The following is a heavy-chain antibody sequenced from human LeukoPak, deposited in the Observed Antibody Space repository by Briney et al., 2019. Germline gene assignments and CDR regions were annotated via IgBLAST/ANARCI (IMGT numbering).Heavy chain of an antibody. V-gene: IGHV3-21*01. CDR2: ISSSSSYI. D-gene: IGHD5-12*01. CDR3: ARDLWSGYDC. CDR1: GFTFSSAW. J-gene: IGHJ4*02. Sequence: GGSLRLSCAASGFTFSSAWMSWVRQAPGKGLEWVSSISSSSSYIYYADSVKGRFTISRDNAKNSLYLQMNSLRAEDTAVYYCARDLWSGYDCWGQGTLVTVSS.